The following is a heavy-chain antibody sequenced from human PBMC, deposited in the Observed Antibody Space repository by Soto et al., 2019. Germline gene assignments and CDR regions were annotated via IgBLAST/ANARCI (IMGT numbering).Heavy chain of an antibody. CDR3: ATSPGASAVDY. CDR1: GFTFSTYS. Sequence: EVQLVESGGGLVKPGGSLRLSCAASGFTFSTYSMNWVRQAPGKGLEWVSCISSTSSYIYYADSVKGRFTISRDNAKNSLYLQMNSLRAEETAVYYCATSPGASAVDYWGQGTLVTVSS. V-gene: IGHV3-21*06. D-gene: IGHD6-13*01. J-gene: IGHJ4*02. CDR2: ISSTSSYI.